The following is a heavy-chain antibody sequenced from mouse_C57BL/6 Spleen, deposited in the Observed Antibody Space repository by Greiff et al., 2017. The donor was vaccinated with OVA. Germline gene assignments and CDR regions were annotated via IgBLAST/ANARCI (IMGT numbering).Heavy chain of an antibody. CDR2: IWSDGST. J-gene: IGHJ2*01. D-gene: IGHD4-1*01. Sequence: QVQLQQSGPGLVAPSQSLSITCTVSGFSLTSYGVHWVRQPPGKGLEWLVVIWSDGSTTYNSALKSRLSISKDNSKSQVFLKMNSLQTDDTAMYYCARHSELGRYFDYWGQGTTLTVSS. CDR1: GFSLTSYG. CDR3: ARHSELGRYFDY. V-gene: IGHV2-6-1*01.